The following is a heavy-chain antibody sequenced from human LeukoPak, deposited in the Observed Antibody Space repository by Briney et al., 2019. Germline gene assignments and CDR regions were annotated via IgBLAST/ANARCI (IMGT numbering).Heavy chain of an antibody. CDR2: IIPIFGTA. J-gene: IGHJ4*02. CDR1: GYTFTTYD. CDR3: ASDYCGGDCYFDY. V-gene: IGHV1-69*13. D-gene: IGHD2-21*01. Sequence: ASVKISCKASGYTFTTYDINWVRQATGQGLEWMGGIIPIFGTANYAQKFQGRVTITADESTSTAYMELSSLRSEDTAVYYCASDYCGGDCYFDYWGQGTLVTVSS.